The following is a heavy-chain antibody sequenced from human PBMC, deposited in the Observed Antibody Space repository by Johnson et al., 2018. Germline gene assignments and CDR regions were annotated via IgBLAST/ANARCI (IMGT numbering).Heavy chain of an antibody. CDR3: ARDWGYCGGDCHPYYYYYMDV. CDR1: GFTFSSYA. D-gene: IGHD2-21*02. CDR2: ISYDGSNK. Sequence: QVQLVQSGGGVVQPGRSLRLSCAASGFTFSSYAMHWVRQAPGKGLEWVAVISYDGSNKYYADSVKGRFTISRDNSKNTLYLQMNSLRAEDTAGYYCARDWGYCGGDCHPYYYYYMDVWGKGTTVTVSS. V-gene: IGHV3-30-3*01. J-gene: IGHJ6*03.